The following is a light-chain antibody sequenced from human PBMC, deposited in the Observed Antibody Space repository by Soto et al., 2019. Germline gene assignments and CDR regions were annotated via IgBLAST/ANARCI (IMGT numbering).Light chain of an antibody. CDR3: AAWDDSLSGWV. J-gene: IGLJ3*02. Sequence: QTVVTQPPSASGTPGQRVTISCSGSISNIGSNYVYWYQQLPGTAPKLLIYSNNQRPSGVPDRFSGSKSGTSASLAISGLRSEDEADYYCAAWDDSLSGWVFGGGTKLTVL. CDR2: SNN. CDR1: ISNIGSNY. V-gene: IGLV1-47*02.